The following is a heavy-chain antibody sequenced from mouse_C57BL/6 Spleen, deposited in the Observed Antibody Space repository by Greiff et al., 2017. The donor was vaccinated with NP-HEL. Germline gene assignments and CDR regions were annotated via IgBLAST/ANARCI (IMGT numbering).Heavy chain of an antibody. CDR3: AKRGDDYFAWFAY. D-gene: IGHD2-4*01. J-gene: IGHJ3*01. CDR1: GVSLTSYG. V-gene: IGHV2-9*01. Sequence: VQGVESGPGLVAPSQSLSITCTVSGVSLTSYGVDWVRQPPGKGLEWLGVIWGGGSTNYNSALMSRLSISKDNSKSQVFLKMNSLQTDDTAMYYCAKRGDDYFAWFAYWGQGTLVTVSA. CDR2: IWGGGST.